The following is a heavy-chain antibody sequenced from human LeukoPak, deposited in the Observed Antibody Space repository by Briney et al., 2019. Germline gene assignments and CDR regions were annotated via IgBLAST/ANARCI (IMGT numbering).Heavy chain of an antibody. D-gene: IGHD4-11*01. CDR1: GYTFTSYA. J-gene: IGHJ4*02. CDR2: ISAYNGNT. Sequence: ASVKVSCKASGYTFTSYAISWVRQAPGQGLEWMGWISAYNGNTNYAQKLQGRVTMTTDTSTSTAYMELRSLRSDDTAVYYCARDRDYSNYVGYFGYWGQGTLVTVSS. V-gene: IGHV1-18*01. CDR3: ARDRDYSNYVGYFGY.